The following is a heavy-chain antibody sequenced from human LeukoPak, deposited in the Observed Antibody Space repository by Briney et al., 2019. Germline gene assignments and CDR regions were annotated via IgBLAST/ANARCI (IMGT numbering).Heavy chain of an antibody. Sequence: GGSLRLSCEGSGFTFSNYWMSWVRQAPGKGRGGVSYISSSGSTIYYADSVKGRFTISRDNAKNSPYLQMNSLRAEDTAVYYCARVRKTYYGMDVWGQGTTVTVSS. V-gene: IGHV3-11*01. CDR2: ISSSGSTI. CDR1: GFTFSNYW. CDR3: ARVRKTYYGMDV. J-gene: IGHJ6*02.